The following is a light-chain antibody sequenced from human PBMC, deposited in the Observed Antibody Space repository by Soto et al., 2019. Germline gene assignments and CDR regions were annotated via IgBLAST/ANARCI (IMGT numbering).Light chain of an antibody. V-gene: IGKV3-20*01. CDR2: GAS. CDR3: QQYGSSPRT. CDR1: QSFTSNY. J-gene: IGKJ1*01. Sequence: IVMTQSPATLSVSPGERATLSCRASQSFTSNYLAWYQQKPGQAPRLLIYGASTRATGIPDRFSGSGSGTDFTLTISRLEPEDFAVYYCQQYGSSPRTFGQGTKVDI.